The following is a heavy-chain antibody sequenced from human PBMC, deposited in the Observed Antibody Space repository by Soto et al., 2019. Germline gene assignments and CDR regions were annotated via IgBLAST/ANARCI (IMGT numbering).Heavy chain of an antibody. D-gene: IGHD3-10*01. V-gene: IGHV4-34*01. CDR2: INHSGST. Sequence: QVQLQQWGAGLLKPSETLSLTCAVYGGSFSGYYWSWIRQPPGKGLEWIGEINHSGSTNYNPSLKSRVTISVDTSKHQFSLKLSSVTAADTAVYYCARGRLLWFGEPKPFDYWGQGTLVTVSS. CDR3: ARGRLLWFGEPKPFDY. J-gene: IGHJ4*02. CDR1: GGSFSGYY.